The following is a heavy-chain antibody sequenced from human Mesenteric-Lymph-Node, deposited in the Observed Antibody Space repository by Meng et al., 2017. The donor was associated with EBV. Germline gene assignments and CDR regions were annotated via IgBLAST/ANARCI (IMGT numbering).Heavy chain of an antibody. CDR2: ISSNSFTM. D-gene: IGHD3-10*01. J-gene: IGHJ4*02. Sequence: QVQLVESGGGFVKPGGCLRLSCAASGFIFSDYYMTWIRQAPGKGLEWISYISSNSFTMYYADSVKGRFTVSRDNTKNSMFLQMNSLTAEDTAVYYCARRGMADAGSYAYWGQGTLVTVSS. CDR1: GFIFSDYY. V-gene: IGHV3-11*01. CDR3: ARRGMADAGSYAY.